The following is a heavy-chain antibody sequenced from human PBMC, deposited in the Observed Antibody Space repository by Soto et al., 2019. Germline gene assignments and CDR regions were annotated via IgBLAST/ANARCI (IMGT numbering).Heavy chain of an antibody. CDR2: IYPSDSDT. D-gene: IGHD3-3*01. J-gene: IGHJ4*02. CDR1: GYNFAGYW. CDR3: ARGGVSTRTSDY. V-gene: IGHV5-51*01. Sequence: PPECLKISCKGSGYNFAGYWIAWVRQMPGKGLELMGIIYPSDSDTRYRPSFQGQVTISADKSISSAYLQWSSLRASDTAMYYCARGGVSTRTSDYWGQGTPVTVSS.